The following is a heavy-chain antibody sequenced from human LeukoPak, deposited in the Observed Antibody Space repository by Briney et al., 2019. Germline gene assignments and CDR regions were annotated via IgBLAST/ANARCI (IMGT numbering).Heavy chain of an antibody. J-gene: IGHJ6*03. V-gene: IGHV4-34*01. CDR1: GGSFSGYY. D-gene: IGHD5-12*01. CDR3: ARRRYSGYDLHLGEYYYYYMDV. CDR2: INHSGST. Sequence: SETLSLTCAVYGGSFSGYYWSWIRQPPGKGLEWIGEINHSGSTNYNPSLKSRVTISVDTSKNQFSLKLSSVTAADTAVYYCARRRYSGYDLHLGEYYYYYMDVWGKGTTVTVSS.